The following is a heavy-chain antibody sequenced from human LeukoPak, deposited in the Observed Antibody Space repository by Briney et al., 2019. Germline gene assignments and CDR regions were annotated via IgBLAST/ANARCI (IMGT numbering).Heavy chain of an antibody. D-gene: IGHD2-21*02. Sequence: GASVKVSCKASGYTFTSYDINWVRQATGQGLEWMGWMHTNSGNTGYAQKFQGRVTMTRNTSISTAYMELSSLRSEDTAVYYCAILYSYCGGDCYIVDYWGQGTLVTVSS. CDR2: MHTNSGNT. V-gene: IGHV1-8*01. CDR1: GYTFTSYD. CDR3: AILYSYCGGDCYIVDY. J-gene: IGHJ4*02.